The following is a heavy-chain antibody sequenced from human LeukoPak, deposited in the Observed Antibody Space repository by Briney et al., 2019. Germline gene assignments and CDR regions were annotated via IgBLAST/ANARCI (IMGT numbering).Heavy chain of an antibody. J-gene: IGHJ4*02. D-gene: IGHD6-19*01. CDR3: ARGEYSLVAGPLYFDY. Sequence: GASVKVSCKASGYTFTSYDINWVRQATGQGLEWMGWMNPNSGNTGYAQKFQGRVTITRNTSISTAYMELSSLRSDDTAVYYCARGEYSLVAGPLYFDYWGQGTLVTVSS. V-gene: IGHV1-8*03. CDR2: MNPNSGNT. CDR1: GYTFTSYD.